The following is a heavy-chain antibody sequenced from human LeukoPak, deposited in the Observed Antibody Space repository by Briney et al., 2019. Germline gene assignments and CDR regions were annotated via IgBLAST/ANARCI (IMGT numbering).Heavy chain of an antibody. J-gene: IGHJ4*02. CDR3: ARGTYYYDSSGYPAPSFDY. Sequence: GASVKVSCKASGYTFTSYGISWVRQAPGQGLEWMGWISAYNGNTNYAQKLQGRVTMTTDTSMSTAYMELRSLRSDDTAVYYCARGTYYYDSSGYPAPSFDYWGQGTLVTVSS. V-gene: IGHV1-18*01. D-gene: IGHD3-22*01. CDR1: GYTFTSYG. CDR2: ISAYNGNT.